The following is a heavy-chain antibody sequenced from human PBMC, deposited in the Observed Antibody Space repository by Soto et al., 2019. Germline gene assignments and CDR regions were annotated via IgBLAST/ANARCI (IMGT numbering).Heavy chain of an antibody. CDR1: GFTFSSYA. V-gene: IGHV3-23*01. J-gene: IGHJ6*02. CDR2: ISGSGGST. D-gene: IGHD6-13*01. Sequence: EVQLLESGGGLVQPGGSLRLSCAASGFTFSSYAMSWVRQAPGKGLEWVSAISGSGGSTYYADSVKGRFTISRDNSKNTLYLQMNSLRAEDTAVYYCAKDLFGGAAADYYYYYGMDVWGQGTTVTVSS. CDR3: AKDLFGGAAADYYYYYGMDV.